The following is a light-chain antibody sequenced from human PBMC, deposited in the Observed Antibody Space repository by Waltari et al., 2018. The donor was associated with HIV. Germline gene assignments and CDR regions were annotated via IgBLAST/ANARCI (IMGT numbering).Light chain of an antibody. CDR3: SSYTSSNTLDV. V-gene: IGLV2-14*01. Sequence: QSALTQPASVSGSPGQSVTLSCPATSSDVAGYNYVSSYQQHPGKAPKLMIYEVSNRPSGVSNRFSGSKSGNTASLTISGLQAEDEADYYCSSYTSSNTLDVFGTGTKVTVL. J-gene: IGLJ1*01. CDR2: EVS. CDR1: SSDVAGYNY.